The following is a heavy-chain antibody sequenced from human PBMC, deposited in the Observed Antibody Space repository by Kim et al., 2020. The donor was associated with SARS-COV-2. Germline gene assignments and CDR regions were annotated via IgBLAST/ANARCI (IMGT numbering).Heavy chain of an antibody. D-gene: IGHD3-10*01. CDR2: ISDNGVNT. CDR3: AKVNYFGSYFYFDY. Sequence: LSLTCAASGFRFTSYGMSWVRQAPGKGLEWVSSISDNGVNTYYADSVEGRFTISKDNSRNTLYLQMNSLRADDTAVYYCAKVNYFGSYFYFDYWGQGVLVTVSS. J-gene: IGHJ4*02. V-gene: IGHV3-23*01. CDR1: GFRFTSYG.